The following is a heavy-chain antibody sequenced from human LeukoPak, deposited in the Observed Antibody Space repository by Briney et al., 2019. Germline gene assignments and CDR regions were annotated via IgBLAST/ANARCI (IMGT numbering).Heavy chain of an antibody. Sequence: GGSLRLSCAASGFTFDDYSMHWVRQAPGKRLEWVSLITGDGHITYYADSVKGRFTISRDNSKNSLYLQMSSLRTEDTALYYCARDIRGSSSWGQGTLVTVSS. V-gene: IGHV3-43*01. CDR1: GFTFDDYS. CDR3: ARDIRGSSS. J-gene: IGHJ4*02. CDR2: ITGDGHIT. D-gene: IGHD3-10*01.